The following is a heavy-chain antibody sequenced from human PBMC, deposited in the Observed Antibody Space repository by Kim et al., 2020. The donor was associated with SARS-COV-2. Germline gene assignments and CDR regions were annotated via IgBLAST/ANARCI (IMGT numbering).Heavy chain of an antibody. CDR3: ARVGLYSGSYYFDF. V-gene: IGHV4-59*01. J-gene: IGHJ4*02. Sequence: YNPSLKSRVTVSVDTSKNQFSLRLCSVTAADTAVYYCARVGLYSGSYYFDFWGQGTLVTVSS. D-gene: IGHD1-26*01.